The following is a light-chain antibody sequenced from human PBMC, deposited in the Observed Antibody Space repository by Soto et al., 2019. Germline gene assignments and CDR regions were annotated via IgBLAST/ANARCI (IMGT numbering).Light chain of an antibody. V-gene: IGKV3-11*01. CDR3: QQRSNWPRT. CDR1: QSVSKNY. J-gene: IGKJ1*01. Sequence: EIVLTQSPGTLSLSPGERATLSCGASQSVSKNYLAWYQQKPGQAPRLXIYDASNRATGIPARFSGSGSGTDFTLTISSLEPEDVEVYYCQQRSNWPRTFGQGTKVDIK. CDR2: DAS.